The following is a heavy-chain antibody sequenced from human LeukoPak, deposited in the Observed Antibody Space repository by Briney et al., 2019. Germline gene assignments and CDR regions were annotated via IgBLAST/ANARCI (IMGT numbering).Heavy chain of an antibody. D-gene: IGHD1-26*01. J-gene: IGHJ4*02. Sequence: GGSLRLSCEAAGFTFSDSAMSSVRQASGRGLEWVSLISASGGNSYYADSVKGRFTVSRDSSKKTLHLQMNSLRAEDTAVYYCARDIELSCWGQGTLVTVSS. CDR1: GFTFSDSA. CDR2: ISASGGNS. V-gene: IGHV3-23*01. CDR3: ARDIELSC.